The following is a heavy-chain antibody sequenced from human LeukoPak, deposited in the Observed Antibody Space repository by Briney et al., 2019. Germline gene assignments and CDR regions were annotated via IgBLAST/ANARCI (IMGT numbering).Heavy chain of an antibody. Sequence: SETLSLTCTVSGGSISSSSYYWGWIRQPPGKGLEWIGSIYYSGNTYYNPSLKSRVTISVDTSKNQFSLKLSSVTAADTAVYYCARDSMAFWEYGAFDYWGQGTLVTVSS. D-gene: IGHD2/OR15-2a*01. CDR1: GGSISSSSYY. CDR3: ARDSMAFWEYGAFDY. V-gene: IGHV4-39*07. J-gene: IGHJ4*02. CDR2: IYYSGNT.